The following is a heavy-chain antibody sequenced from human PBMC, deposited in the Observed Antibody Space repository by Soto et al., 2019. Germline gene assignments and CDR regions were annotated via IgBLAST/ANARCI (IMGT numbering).Heavy chain of an antibody. Sequence: PSETLSLTCAVSGGSISSSNWWSWVRQPPGKGLEWIGEIYHSGSTNYNPSLKSRVTISVDKSKNQFSLKLNSVTAADTAVYYCARDRGAGYASWYYFDYWGQGTLVTVSS. CDR2: IYHSGST. CDR3: ARDRGAGYASWYYFDY. D-gene: IGHD3-16*01. J-gene: IGHJ4*02. V-gene: IGHV4-4*02. CDR1: GGSISSSNW.